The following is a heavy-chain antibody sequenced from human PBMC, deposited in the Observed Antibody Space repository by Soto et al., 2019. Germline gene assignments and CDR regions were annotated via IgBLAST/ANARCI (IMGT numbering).Heavy chain of an antibody. J-gene: IGHJ2*01. Sequence: QAQLEQSGPEVKKPGASVNVSCKASGYTFSSYSISWVRQAPGQGLEWMGWISAYNGNTNYAQKLKGRVTMTRDTYTKTVNMELRSLTSDDTAVYYCARAVCGGNSGSWYSDLWGRGTLVTVSS. D-gene: IGHD2-21*02. CDR1: GYTFSSYS. CDR2: ISAYNGNT. CDR3: ARAVCGGNSGSWYSDL. V-gene: IGHV1-18*01.